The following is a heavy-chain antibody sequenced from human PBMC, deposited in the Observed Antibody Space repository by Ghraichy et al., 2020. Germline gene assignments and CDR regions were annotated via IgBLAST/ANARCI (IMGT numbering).Heavy chain of an antibody. V-gene: IGHV3-53*01. Sequence: GGSLRLSCAASGFTVSSNYMSWVRQAPGKGLEWVSVIYSGGSTYYADSVKGRFTISRDNSKNTLYLQMNSLRAEDTAVYYCARSTVGAAGNYYYYGMDVWGQGTTVTVSS. CDR2: IYSGGST. CDR1: GFTVSSNY. J-gene: IGHJ6*02. D-gene: IGHD1-26*01. CDR3: ARSTVGAAGNYYYYGMDV.